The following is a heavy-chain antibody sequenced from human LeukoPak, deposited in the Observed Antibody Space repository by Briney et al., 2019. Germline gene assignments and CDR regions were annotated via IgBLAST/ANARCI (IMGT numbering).Heavy chain of an antibody. CDR2: IYYSGST. V-gene: IGHV4-39*07. CDR1: GGSISSSSYY. CDR3: AKTLPIWLISSYGYFDL. J-gene: IGHJ2*01. Sequence: PSETLSLTCTVSGGSISSSSYYWGWIRQPPGKGLEWIGSIYYSGSTYYNPSLKSRVTISVDTSKNQFSLKLSSVTAADTAVYYCAKTLPIWLISSYGYFDLWGRGTLVTVSS. D-gene: IGHD3-9*01.